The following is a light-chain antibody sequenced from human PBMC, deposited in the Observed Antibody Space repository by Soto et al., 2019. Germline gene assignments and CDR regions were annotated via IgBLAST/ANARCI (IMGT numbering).Light chain of an antibody. V-gene: IGKV3-15*01. J-gene: IGKJ3*01. CDR3: QQYHDWPMT. CDR2: GAS. CDR1: QSVAANY. Sequence: EIVLTQSPATLSLSPGERSTLSCRASQSVAANYLAWYQQKPGQAPRLLIYGASSRATGIPVRFSGSGSGTDFTLIISSLQSEDFVFYYCQQYHDWPMTFGPGTKVDIK.